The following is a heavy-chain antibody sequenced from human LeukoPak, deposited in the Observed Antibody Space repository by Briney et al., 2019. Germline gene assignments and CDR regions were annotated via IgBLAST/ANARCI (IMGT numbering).Heavy chain of an antibody. CDR3: VSPTVSTVRDSFDL. Sequence: PGGSLRLSCAASGFAFDIYWMTWVRQAPGKGLEWVANIKKDGSVRQYVDAVRGRFTVSRDNAKNSLYLQMNSLRADDTAVYYCVSPTVSTVRDSFDLWGQGTMVTVSS. D-gene: IGHD4-11*01. J-gene: IGHJ3*01. CDR2: IKKDGSVR. V-gene: IGHV3-7*01. CDR1: GFAFDIYW.